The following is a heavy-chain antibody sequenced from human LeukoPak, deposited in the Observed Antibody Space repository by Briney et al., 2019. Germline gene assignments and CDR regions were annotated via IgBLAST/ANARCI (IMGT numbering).Heavy chain of an antibody. Sequence: GASVKVSCKASGYTFISYDINWVRQATGQGLEWMGWMSPNSGNTGYAQKFQGRITMTKSTSISTAYMELSDLESEDTAVYYCARTPLDYRIDYWGQGTLVTVSS. V-gene: IGHV1-8*01. J-gene: IGHJ4*02. CDR2: MSPNSGNT. D-gene: IGHD4-11*01. CDR3: ARTPLDYRIDY. CDR1: GYTFISYD.